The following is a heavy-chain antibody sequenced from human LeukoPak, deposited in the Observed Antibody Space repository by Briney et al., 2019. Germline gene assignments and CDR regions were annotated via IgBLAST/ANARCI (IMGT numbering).Heavy chain of an antibody. CDR2: INHSGST. Sequence: SETLSLTCAVYGGSFSDYYWSRIRQPPGKGLEWIGEINHSGSTNYNPSLKSRVTISLDTSRNQFSLKLNSVTAADTAVYYCAKSNGYGLIDIWGQGTMVTVSS. V-gene: IGHV4-34*01. CDR1: GGSFSDYY. CDR3: AKSNGYGLIDI. D-gene: IGHD3-22*01. J-gene: IGHJ3*02.